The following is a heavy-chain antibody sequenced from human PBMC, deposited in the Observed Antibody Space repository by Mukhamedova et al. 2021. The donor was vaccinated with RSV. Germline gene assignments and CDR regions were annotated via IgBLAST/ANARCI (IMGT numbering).Heavy chain of an antibody. Sequence: IRQPPGKGLEWIGEINHSGSTNYNPSLKSQVTISVDTSKNQFSLKLSSVTAADTAVYYCARGSSLIYCSSTSCYVWFDPWGQGTL. V-gene: IGHV4-34*01. CDR2: INHSGST. CDR3: ARGSSLIYCSSTSCYVWFDP. J-gene: IGHJ5*02. D-gene: IGHD2-2*01.